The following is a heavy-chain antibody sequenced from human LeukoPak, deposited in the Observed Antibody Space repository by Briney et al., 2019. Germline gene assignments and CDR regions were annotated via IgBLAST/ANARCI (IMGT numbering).Heavy chain of an antibody. J-gene: IGHJ4*02. V-gene: IGHV4-31*03. D-gene: IGHD6-25*01. CDR3: ARGQRPYESVGG. Sequence: SETLSLTCTVSGGSISSGAYYWGWIRQHPGKGLEWIGYISYSGTTYSIPSLESRITISVDMSRNQFPLKLSSVTAADTAVYYCARGQRPYESVGGWGQGTLVTVSS. CDR2: ISYSGTT. CDR1: GGSISSGAYY.